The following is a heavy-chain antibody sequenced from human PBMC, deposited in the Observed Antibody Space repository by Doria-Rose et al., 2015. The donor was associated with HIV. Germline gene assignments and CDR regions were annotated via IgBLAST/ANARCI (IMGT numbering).Heavy chain of an antibody. D-gene: IGHD6-13*01. CDR2: IFSDDER. Sequence: QVTLKESGPVLVEPTETLTLTCTVSGVSLSSPGMGVSWIRQPPGKALEWLANIFSDDERSYKTSLKSRLTISRGTSNSQVVLTMTDMDPVDTATYYCARIKSSRWYHKYYFDFWGQGTLVIVSA. CDR1: GVSLSSPGMG. CDR3: ARIKSSRWYHKYYFDF. V-gene: IGHV2-26*01. J-gene: IGHJ4*02.